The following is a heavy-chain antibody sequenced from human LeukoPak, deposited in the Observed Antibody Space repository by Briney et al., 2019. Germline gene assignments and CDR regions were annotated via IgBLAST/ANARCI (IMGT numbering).Heavy chain of an antibody. CDR1: GGSFSGYY. Sequence: SETLSLTCAVYGGSFSGYYWSWIRQPPGKGLEWIGEINHSGSTNYNPSLKSRVTISVDTPKNQFSLKLSSVTAADTAVYYCARIGDDSSGYYLSPLAFDIWGQGTMVTVSS. J-gene: IGHJ3*02. V-gene: IGHV4-34*01. CDR2: INHSGST. D-gene: IGHD3-22*01. CDR3: ARIGDDSSGYYLSPLAFDI.